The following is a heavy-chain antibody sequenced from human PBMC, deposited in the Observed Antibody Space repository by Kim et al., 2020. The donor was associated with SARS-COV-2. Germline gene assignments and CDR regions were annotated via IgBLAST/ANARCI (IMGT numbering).Heavy chain of an antibody. D-gene: IGHD6-13*01. J-gene: IGHJ4*02. CDR1: GYTFTSYG. Sequence: ASVKVSCKASGYTFTSYGISWVRQAPGQGLEWMGWISAYNGNTNYAQKLQGRVTMTTDTSMSTAYMELRSLRSDDTAVYYCARDPSALIAAAGTVDYWGQGTLVTVSS. V-gene: IGHV1-18*01. CDR3: ARDPSALIAAAGTVDY. CDR2: ISAYNGNT.